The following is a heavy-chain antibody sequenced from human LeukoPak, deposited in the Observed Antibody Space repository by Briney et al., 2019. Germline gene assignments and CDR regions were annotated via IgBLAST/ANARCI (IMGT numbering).Heavy chain of an antibody. J-gene: IGHJ6*03. CDR3: ARTYYYDSSGYYFRYYYYMGV. CDR1: GYTFTSYG. D-gene: IGHD3-22*01. V-gene: IGHV1-18*01. CDR2: ISAYNGNT. Sequence: ASVKVSCKASGYTFTSYGISWVRQAPGQGVEWMGWISAYNGNTNYAQKLQGRVTMTTDTSTSTAYMELRSLRSDDTAVYYCARTYYYDSSGYYFRYYYYMGVWGKGTTVTVSS.